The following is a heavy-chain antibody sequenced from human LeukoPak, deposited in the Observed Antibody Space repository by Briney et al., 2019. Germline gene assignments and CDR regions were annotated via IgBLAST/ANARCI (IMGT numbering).Heavy chain of an antibody. D-gene: IGHD5-24*01. CDR1: GFILSKNA. J-gene: IGHJ4*02. CDR2: LSSDGHSK. V-gene: IGHV3-30-3*01. Sequence: GGSLRLSCVDSGFILSKNAMHWIRQAPGQGLEWVAVLSSDGHSKSYADSVKGRFTISRDTSQNELYLQMNSLRVDDSAIYYCAKDHSADGWPTFEYWGRGTLVTVSS. CDR3: AKDHSADGWPTFEY.